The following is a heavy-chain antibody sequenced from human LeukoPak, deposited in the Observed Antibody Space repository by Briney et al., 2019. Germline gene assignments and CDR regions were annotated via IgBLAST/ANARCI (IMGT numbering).Heavy chain of an antibody. V-gene: IGHV3-7*01. J-gene: IGHJ4*02. CDR1: GFTFDDYA. CDR2: INQDGSEK. CDR3: ARATRLPDY. D-gene: IGHD3-16*01. Sequence: GGSLRLSCTATGFTFDDYAMTWVRQAPGKGLEWVAIINQDGSEKIYVDSLRGRFTISRDNAKDSLYLQMHSLRVEDTAVYYCARATRLPDYWGQGTLVSVSS.